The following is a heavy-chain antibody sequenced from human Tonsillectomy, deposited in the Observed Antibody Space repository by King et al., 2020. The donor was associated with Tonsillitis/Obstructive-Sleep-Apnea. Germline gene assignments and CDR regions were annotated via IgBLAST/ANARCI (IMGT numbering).Heavy chain of an antibody. CDR3: ARSQQLVLGWFDP. Sequence: QLVQSGAEVKKPGSSVKVSCKASGGTFSSYAISWVRQAPGQGLEWMGGIIPILGIASYAQKFQGRVTITADKSTSTAYMELSSLRSEDTAVYYCARSQQLVLGWFDPWGQGTLVTVSS. CDR2: IIPILGIA. J-gene: IGHJ5*02. CDR1: GGTFSSYA. V-gene: IGHV1-69*10. D-gene: IGHD6-13*01.